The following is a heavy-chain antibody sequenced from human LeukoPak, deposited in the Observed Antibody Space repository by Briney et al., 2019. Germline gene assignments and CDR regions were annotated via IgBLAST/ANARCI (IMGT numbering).Heavy chain of an antibody. Sequence: GGSLRLSCAASGFALSSYSMNWVRQAPGKGLEWVSYISSSSSTIYYADSVKGRFTISRDNAKNSLYLEINSLRAEDTAVYYCARVSSSSLLDYWGPGTLVTVSS. CDR1: GFALSSYS. V-gene: IGHV3-48*01. D-gene: IGHD6-6*01. CDR3: ARVSSSSLLDY. J-gene: IGHJ4*02. CDR2: ISSSSSTI.